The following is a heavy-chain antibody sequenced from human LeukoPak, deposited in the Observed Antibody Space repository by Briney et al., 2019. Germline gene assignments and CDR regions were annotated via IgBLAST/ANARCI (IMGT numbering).Heavy chain of an antibody. J-gene: IGHJ4*02. V-gene: IGHV4-38-2*02. Sequence: SETLSLTCTVSGYSISSGYYRGWIRQPPGKGLEWIGSIYHSGSTYYNPSLKSRVTISIDTSENQFSLKLSSVTAADTAVYYCAGKYYYDTSGYFYVDYWGQGTLVTVSS. CDR3: AGKYYYDTSGYFYVDY. CDR2: IYHSGST. D-gene: IGHD3-22*01. CDR1: GYSISSGYY.